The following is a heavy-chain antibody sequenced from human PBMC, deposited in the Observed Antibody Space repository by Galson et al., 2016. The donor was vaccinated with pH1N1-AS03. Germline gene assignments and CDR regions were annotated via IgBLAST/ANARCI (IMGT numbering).Heavy chain of an antibody. CDR1: GYNFNAYW. V-gene: IGHV5-51*01. Sequence: QSGAEVKKSGESLKISCQTSGYNFNAYWIAWVRQMPGKDLEWMGIINPADSDTRYSPSFQGQVTISVDKSIWTAYLQWSSLKASDSAMYYCARHPYSTGGGDYWGQGTLVTVSS. CDR3: ARHPYSTGGGDY. CDR2: INPADSDT. D-gene: IGHD2-8*02. J-gene: IGHJ4*02.